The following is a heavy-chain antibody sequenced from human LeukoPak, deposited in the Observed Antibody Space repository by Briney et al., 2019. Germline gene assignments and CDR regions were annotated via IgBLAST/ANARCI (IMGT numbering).Heavy chain of an antibody. V-gene: IGHV1-2*02. CDR2: INPNSGGT. J-gene: IGHJ4*02. CDR3: ARDLRGDGYNSPFDY. CDR1: GYTFTGYY. D-gene: IGHD5-24*01. Sequence: ASVTVSCKASGYTFTGYYMHWVRQAPGQGLEWMGWINPNSGGTNYAQKFQGRVTMTRDTSISTAYMGLSRLRSDDTAVYYCARDLRGDGYNSPFDYWGQGTLVTVSS.